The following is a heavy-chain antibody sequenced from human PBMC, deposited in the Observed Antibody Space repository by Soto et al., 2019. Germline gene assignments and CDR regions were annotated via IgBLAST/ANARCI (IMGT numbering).Heavy chain of an antibody. J-gene: IGHJ5*02. V-gene: IGHV3-23*01. Sequence: SLRLSCAASGFTFSSYAMSWVRQAPGKGLEWVSAISGSGGSTYYADSVKGRFTISRDNSKNTLYLQMNSLRPEDTAVYYCVKVSTFYDILTGYYSTNFFDPWGQGTLVTVSS. D-gene: IGHD3-9*01. CDR3: VKVSTFYDILTGYYSTNFFDP. CDR1: GFTFSSYA. CDR2: ISGSGGST.